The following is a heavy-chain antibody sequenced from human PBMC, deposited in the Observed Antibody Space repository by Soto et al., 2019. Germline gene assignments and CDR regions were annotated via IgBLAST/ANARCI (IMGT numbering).Heavy chain of an antibody. CDR2: IISSGGST. CDR1: GFTFSTYA. J-gene: IGHJ1*01. CDR3: AKAEGSSYGTEYSQH. V-gene: IGHV3-23*01. Sequence: EVQLLESGGGLVQPGGSLRLSCAASGFTFSTYAMNWVRQAPGKGLEWVSLIISSGGSTYYADSVKGRFTISRDNSKSTLYLQINSLRADDTSVYYCAKAEGSSYGTEYSQHWGQGTLVTVSS. D-gene: IGHD6-13*01.